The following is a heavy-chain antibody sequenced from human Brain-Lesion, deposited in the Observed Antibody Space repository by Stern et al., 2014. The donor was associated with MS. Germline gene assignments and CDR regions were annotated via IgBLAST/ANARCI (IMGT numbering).Heavy chain of an antibody. D-gene: IGHD3-10*01. V-gene: IGHV1-8*01. CDR1: GYTFTSYD. CDR2: MNPDSGNI. CDR3: ARRRQYYYGSGDY. J-gene: IGHJ4*02. Sequence: VHLVESGAEVKKPGASVKVSCKASGYTFTSYDVTWVRQAPGQGLEWMGWMNPDSGNIGYAQKFQGRVIMTRSTYISTAYMELTSLRSEDTAVYYWARRRQYYYGSGDYWGQGTLVTVSS.